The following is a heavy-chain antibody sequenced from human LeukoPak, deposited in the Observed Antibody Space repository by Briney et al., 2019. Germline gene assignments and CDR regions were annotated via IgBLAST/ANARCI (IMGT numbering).Heavy chain of an antibody. CDR1: GFTFHDYA. CDR3: AKGLGVASLIVDALDM. J-gene: IGHJ3*02. V-gene: IGHV3-9*03. CDR2: IIWNSGSV. D-gene: IGHD3/OR15-3a*01. Sequence: GGSPRLSCAASGFTFHDYAMHWVRQVPGKGLEWVSGIIWNSGSVLSADSVRGRFTISRDNAKNTLYLQMNSLRPEDMAFYYCAKGLGVASLIVDALDMWGQGTMVT.